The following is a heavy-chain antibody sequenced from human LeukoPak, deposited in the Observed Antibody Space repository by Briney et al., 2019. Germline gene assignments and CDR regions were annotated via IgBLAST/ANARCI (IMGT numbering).Heavy chain of an antibody. J-gene: IGHJ6*02. CDR2: IYSGGST. CDR3: ARCPRTYYYGMDV. V-gene: IGHV3-66*01. Sequence: GGSLRLSCAASGFTVSSNYMSWVRQAPGKGLEWVSVIYSGGSTYYADSVKGRFTISRDNSKNTLYLQMNSLRAEDTAVYYCARCPRTYYYGMDVWGQGTTVTVSS. CDR1: GFTVSSNY.